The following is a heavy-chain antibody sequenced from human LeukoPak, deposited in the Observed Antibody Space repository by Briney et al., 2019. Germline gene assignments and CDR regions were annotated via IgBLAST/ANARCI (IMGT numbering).Heavy chain of an antibody. D-gene: IGHD3-10*01. Sequence: SETLSLTCTVSGGSTSSGDYYWNWIRQHPGKGLEWIGYMNNRGTSNYNPSLRSRVTISVDTSNNQFSLRLSSVTAADPAVYYCTRIPTHYYGSGSYYGYFDSWGQGTLVTVSS. CDR2: MNNRGTS. CDR1: GGSTSSGDYY. J-gene: IGHJ4*02. CDR3: TRIPTHYYGSGSYYGYFDS. V-gene: IGHV4-31*03.